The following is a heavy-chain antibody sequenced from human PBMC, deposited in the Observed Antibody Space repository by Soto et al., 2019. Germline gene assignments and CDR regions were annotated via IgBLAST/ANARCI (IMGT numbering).Heavy chain of an antibody. V-gene: IGHV2-5*01. CDR2: IYWNDDK. CDR1: GFSLSTSGVG. D-gene: IGHD3-10*01. Sequence: SGPTLVKPTQTLTLTCTFSGFSLSTSGVGVGWIRQPPGKALEWLALIYWNDDKRYSPSLKSRLTITKDTSKNQVVLTMTNMDPVDTATYYCAHSSIPEMYYYGSGSYYNDFDYWGQGTLVTVSS. J-gene: IGHJ4*02. CDR3: AHSSIPEMYYYGSGSYYNDFDY.